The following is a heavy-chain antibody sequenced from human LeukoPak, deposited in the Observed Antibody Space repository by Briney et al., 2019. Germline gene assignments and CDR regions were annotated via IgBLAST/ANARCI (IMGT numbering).Heavy chain of an antibody. CDR3: AREGLWLQPFDY. CDR2: IYHSGST. CDR1: GGSISSSNW. Sequence: SETLSLTCAVSGGSISSSNWWSWVRQPPGKGLEWIGEIYHSGSTNYNPSLKSRVTISVDTSKNQFSLKLSSVTAADTAVYYCAREGLWLQPFDYWGQGTLVTVSS. J-gene: IGHJ4*02. D-gene: IGHD5-24*01. V-gene: IGHV4-4*02.